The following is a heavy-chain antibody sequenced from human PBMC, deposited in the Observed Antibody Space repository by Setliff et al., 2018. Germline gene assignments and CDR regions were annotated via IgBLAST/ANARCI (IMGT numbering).Heavy chain of an antibody. J-gene: IGHJ6*02. Sequence: SETLSLTCTVSGGSISSYYWSWIRQPPGKGLEWIGYIHYSGSTNYNPSLKSRVTISVDTSKNQFSLKLSSVTAADTAVYYYARGTMTTVTTWGQGTTVTVSS. CDR1: GGSISSYY. V-gene: IGHV4-59*01. D-gene: IGHD4-4*01. CDR2: IHYSGST. CDR3: ARGTMTTVTT.